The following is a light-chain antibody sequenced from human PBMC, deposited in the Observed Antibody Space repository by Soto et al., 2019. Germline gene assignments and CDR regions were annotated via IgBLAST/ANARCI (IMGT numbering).Light chain of an antibody. V-gene: IGLV2-23*02. Sequence: QSALPQPASVAGSPGQSITISCTGTSSDVGTYNLVSWYQQHPGKAPKLMIYEVSERPSGVSNRFSGSKSGNTASLTISGLQAEDEADYYCCSYAGSSTYYVFGIGTKVTVL. J-gene: IGLJ1*01. CDR2: EVS. CDR3: CSYAGSSTYYV. CDR1: SSDVGTYNL.